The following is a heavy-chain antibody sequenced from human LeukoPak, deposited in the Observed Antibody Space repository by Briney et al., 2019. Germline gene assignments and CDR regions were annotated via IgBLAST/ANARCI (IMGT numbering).Heavy chain of an antibody. V-gene: IGHV4-34*01. D-gene: IGHD6-13*01. CDR2: INHSGST. CDR3: ARGVSTSWSSAAFQPFDY. Sequence: PSETLSLTCAVYGGSFSGYYWSWIRQPPGKGLEWIGEINHSGSTNYNPSLKSRVTISVDTSKNQFSLKLNSVTAADTAVYFCARGVSTSWSSAAFQPFDYWGQGTLVTVSS. CDR1: GGSFSGYY. J-gene: IGHJ4*02.